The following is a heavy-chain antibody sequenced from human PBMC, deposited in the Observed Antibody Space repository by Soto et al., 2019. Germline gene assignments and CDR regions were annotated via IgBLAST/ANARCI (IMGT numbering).Heavy chain of an antibody. V-gene: IGHV1-46*01. CDR2: INPSGGST. CDR3: ARVQGGGILANWFDP. J-gene: IGHJ5*02. Sequence: QVQLVQSGAEVKKPGASVKVSCKASGYTFTSYYMHWVRQAPGQGLEWMGIINPSGGSTSYAQKFQGRVTMTRDTSTSTVYMELSSLRSEDTAVYSCARVQGGGILANWFDPWGQGTLVTVSS. D-gene: IGHD2-15*01. CDR1: GYTFTSYY.